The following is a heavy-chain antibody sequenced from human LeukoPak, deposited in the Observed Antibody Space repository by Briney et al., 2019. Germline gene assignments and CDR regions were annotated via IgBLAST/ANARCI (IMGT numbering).Heavy chain of an antibody. CDR3: ARGRYYYDSSGYSFDY. CDR1: GGSISSYY. CDR2: IYYSGST. Sequence: SETLSLTCTVSGGSISSYYWSWIRQPPGKGLEWIGYIYYSGSTYYNPSLKSRVTISVDTSKNQFSLKLSSVTAADTAVYYCARGRYYYDSSGYSFDYWGQGTLVTVSS. V-gene: IGHV4-59*12. D-gene: IGHD3-22*01. J-gene: IGHJ4*02.